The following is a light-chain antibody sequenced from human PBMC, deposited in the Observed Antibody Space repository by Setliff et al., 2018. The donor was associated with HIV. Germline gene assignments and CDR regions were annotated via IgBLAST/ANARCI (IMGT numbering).Light chain of an antibody. CDR1: SSDVGGYNF. J-gene: IGLJ1*01. CDR3: SSFTSSTTYV. V-gene: IGLV2-14*03. Sequence: QSALAQPASVSGSPGQSITISCTGTSSDVGGYNFVCWYQQHPGKAPKLMIYDVNERPSGVSNRFSGSKSGNTASLTISGLQAEDEAGYYCSSFTSSTTYVFGTGTKGTVL. CDR2: DVN.